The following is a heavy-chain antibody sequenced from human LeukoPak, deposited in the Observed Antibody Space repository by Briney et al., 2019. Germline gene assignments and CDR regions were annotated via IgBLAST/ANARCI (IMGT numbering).Heavy chain of an antibody. CDR3: ASDSSGYGPFDY. J-gene: IGHJ4*02. Sequence: SETLSLTCAVYGGSFSGYYWSWIRQPPGKGLEWIGEINHGGSTNYNPSLKSRVTISVDASKNQFSLKLSSVTAADTAVYYCASDSSGYGPFDYWGQGTLVTVSS. CDR2: INHGGST. CDR1: GGSFSGYY. D-gene: IGHD3-22*01. V-gene: IGHV4-34*01.